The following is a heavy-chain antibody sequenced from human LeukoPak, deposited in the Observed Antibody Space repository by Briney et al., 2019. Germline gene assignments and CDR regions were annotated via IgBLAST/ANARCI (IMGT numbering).Heavy chain of an antibody. CDR1: GFTFSSYG. V-gene: IGHV3-30*18. CDR3: AKDQDYDILTSLTDY. CDR2: ISYDGSNK. J-gene: IGHJ4*02. Sequence: GGSLRLSCAASGFTFSSYGMHWVRQAPGKGLEWVAVISYDGSNKYYADSVKGRFTISRDNSKNTLYLQMSSLRAEDTAVYYCAKDQDYDILTSLTDYWGQGTLVTVSS. D-gene: IGHD3-9*01.